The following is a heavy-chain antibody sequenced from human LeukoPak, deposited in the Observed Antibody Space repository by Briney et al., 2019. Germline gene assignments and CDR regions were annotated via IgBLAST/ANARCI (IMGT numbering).Heavy chain of an antibody. V-gene: IGHV4-59*08. CDR3: ARGRFNYDVSGYSSFYH. Sequence: SETLSLTCTVSGGSISSYYWSWIRQPPGKGLEWIGYIYYSGSTNYNPSLKSRVTISVDTSKNQFSLKLSSVTAADTAVYYCARGRFNYDVSGYSSFYHWGQGTLVTVSS. CDR1: GGSISSYY. J-gene: IGHJ4*02. D-gene: IGHD3-22*01. CDR2: IYYSGST.